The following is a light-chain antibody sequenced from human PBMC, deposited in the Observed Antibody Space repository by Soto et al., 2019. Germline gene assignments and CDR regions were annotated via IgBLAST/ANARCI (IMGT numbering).Light chain of an antibody. CDR1: SSDVGGYNY. Sequence: QSALTQPASVSGSPGQSITISCTGTSSDVGGYNYVSWYQQHPGKAPKLMIYDVSNRPSGVSNRFSGSKSGNTASLTISGLQAEDEADYSCSSYTSSSTPYVFGPVTKVTVL. CDR2: DVS. CDR3: SSYTSSSTPYV. J-gene: IGLJ1*01. V-gene: IGLV2-14*01.